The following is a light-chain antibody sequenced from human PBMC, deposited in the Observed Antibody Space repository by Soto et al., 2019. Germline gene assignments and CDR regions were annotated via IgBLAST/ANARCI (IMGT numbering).Light chain of an antibody. V-gene: IGLV2-14*01. CDR1: SSDVGDYNY. CDR2: DVS. J-gene: IGLJ2*01. Sequence: QSVLTQPASVSGSPGQSITISCTGTSSDVGDYNYVSWYQQDPGKAPKLMIYDVSNRPSGVSNRFSGSKSGNTASLTISGLQAEDEADYYCSSYTSSSTTHVVFGGGTKLTVL. CDR3: SSYTSSSTTHVV.